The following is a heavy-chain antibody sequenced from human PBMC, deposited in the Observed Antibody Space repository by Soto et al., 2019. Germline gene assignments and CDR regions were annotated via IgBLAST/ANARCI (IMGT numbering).Heavy chain of an antibody. CDR3: ARDGVYCSGGSCYSLGPRTTKTDYYHYGMDV. J-gene: IGHJ6*02. Sequence: PGGSLRLSCAASGFTFDDYAMHWVRQAPGKGLEWVAVISYDGSNKYYADSVKGRFTISRDNSKNTLYLQMNSLRAEDTAVYYCARDGVYCSGGSCYSLGPRTTKTDYYHYGMDVWGQGTTVTVSS. CDR2: ISYDGSNK. D-gene: IGHD2-15*01. CDR1: GFTFDDYA. V-gene: IGHV3-30-3*01.